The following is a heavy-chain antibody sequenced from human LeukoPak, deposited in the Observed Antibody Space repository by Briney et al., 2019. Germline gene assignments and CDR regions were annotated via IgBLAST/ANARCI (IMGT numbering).Heavy chain of an antibody. Sequence: SETLSLTCTVSGGSISSHYWSWIRQPPGKGLEWIGYIYYSGSTNYNPSLKSRVTISVDTSKNQFSLKLSSVTAADTAVYYCARDRRAPPGFDYWGQGTLVTVSS. CDR2: IYYSGST. CDR3: ARDRRAPPGFDY. J-gene: IGHJ4*02. D-gene: IGHD3-10*01. V-gene: IGHV4-59*11. CDR1: GGSISSHY.